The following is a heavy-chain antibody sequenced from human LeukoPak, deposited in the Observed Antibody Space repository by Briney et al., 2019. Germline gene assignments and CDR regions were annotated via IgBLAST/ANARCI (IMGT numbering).Heavy chain of an antibody. J-gene: IGHJ4*02. Sequence: SETLSLTCTVSGGSISSYYWSWIRQPPGKGLEWIGYIYYSGSTNYNPSLKSRVTISVDTSKNQLSPKLSSVTAADTAVYYCARRAGYTSSWYEYWGQGTLVTVSS. CDR3: ARRAGYTSSWYEY. V-gene: IGHV4-59*01. CDR2: IYYSGST. CDR1: GGSISSYY. D-gene: IGHD6-13*01.